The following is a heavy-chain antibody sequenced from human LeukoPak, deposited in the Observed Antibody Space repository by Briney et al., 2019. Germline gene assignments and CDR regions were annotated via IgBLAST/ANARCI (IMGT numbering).Heavy chain of an antibody. Sequence: GGSLRLSCTAFGFSLSNSWMSWVRQAPGTGLEWVANINQDGSEKHYVGSVKGRFTISRDNAKNSLYLQMNSLRAEETAVYYCARHSGSGSYYTYNFQYWGQGTLVTVSS. CDR3: ARHSGSGSYYTYNFQY. CDR2: INQDGSEK. V-gene: IGHV3-7*01. J-gene: IGHJ4*02. D-gene: IGHD3-10*01. CDR1: GFSLSNSW.